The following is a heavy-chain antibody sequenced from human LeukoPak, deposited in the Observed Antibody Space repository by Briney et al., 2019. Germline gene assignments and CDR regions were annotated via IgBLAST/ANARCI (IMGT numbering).Heavy chain of an antibody. Sequence: SETLSLTCAVSGGSSSSSNWWSWVRQPPGKGLEWIGEIYHSGSTNYNPSLKSRVTISVDKSKNQFSLKLSSVTAADTAVYYCARRRAVAGRGYFDYWGQGTLVTVSS. CDR3: ARRRAVAGRGYFDY. V-gene: IGHV4-4*02. D-gene: IGHD6-19*01. CDR2: IYHSGST. J-gene: IGHJ4*02. CDR1: GGSSSSSNW.